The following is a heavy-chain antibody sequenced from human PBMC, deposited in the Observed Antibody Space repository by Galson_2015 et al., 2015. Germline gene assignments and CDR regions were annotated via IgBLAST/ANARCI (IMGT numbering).Heavy chain of an antibody. CDR3: ARIRYYYDSSGYLFDY. V-gene: IGHV2-70*01. Sequence: PALVKPTQTLTLTCTFSGFSLRTRGMCVSWIRQPPGKALEWLALIDWDDDKYYSTSLKTRLTISKDTSKNQVVLTMTNMDPVDTATYYCARIRYYYDSSGYLFDYWGQGTLVTVSS. CDR2: IDWDDDK. CDR1: GFSLRTRGMC. J-gene: IGHJ4*02. D-gene: IGHD3-22*01.